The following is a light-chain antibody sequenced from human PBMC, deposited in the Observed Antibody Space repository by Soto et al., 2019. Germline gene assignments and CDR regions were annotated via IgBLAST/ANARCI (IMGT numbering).Light chain of an antibody. V-gene: IGKV1-8*01. CDR1: QGISSY. J-gene: IGKJ1*01. CDR3: QQYYSYRRT. CDR2: AAS. Sequence: AIRMTQSPSSLSASTGDRVTITCRASQGISSYLAWYQQKPGKAPKLLIYAASTLQSGVPSRFSGSGSGTDFTLTISCLQSEDCATYYCQQYYSYRRTFGQGTKVEIK.